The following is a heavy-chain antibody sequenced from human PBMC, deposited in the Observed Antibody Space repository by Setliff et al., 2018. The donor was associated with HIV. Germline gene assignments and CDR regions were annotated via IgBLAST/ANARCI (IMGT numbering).Heavy chain of an antibody. CDR3: ARERSRGYTDPPRFDY. V-gene: IGHV4-30-2*01. J-gene: IGHJ4*03. Sequence: LSLTCAVSGGSISSGGYSWTWIRQPPGKGLEWIAYIFHSGRIYYNPTLKSRVTISVDTSKNQFSLRLTSVTAADTAVYYCARERSRGYTDPPRFDYWGQGTTVTVSS. CDR2: IFHSGRI. D-gene: IGHD5-18*01. CDR1: GGSISSGGYS.